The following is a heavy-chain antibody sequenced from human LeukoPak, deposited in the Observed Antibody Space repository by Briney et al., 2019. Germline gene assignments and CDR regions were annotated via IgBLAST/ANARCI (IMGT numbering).Heavy chain of an antibody. J-gene: IGHJ4*02. CDR2: ISYDGSNK. Sequence: GGSLRLSCAASGFTFSGSAMHWVRQAPGKGLEWVAVISYDGSNKYYADSVKGRFTISRDNSKNTLYLQMNSLRTDDTAVYYCAKSGDIRYWGQGTLVTVSS. D-gene: IGHD2-15*01. V-gene: IGHV3-30*18. CDR1: GFTFSGSA. CDR3: AKSGDIRY.